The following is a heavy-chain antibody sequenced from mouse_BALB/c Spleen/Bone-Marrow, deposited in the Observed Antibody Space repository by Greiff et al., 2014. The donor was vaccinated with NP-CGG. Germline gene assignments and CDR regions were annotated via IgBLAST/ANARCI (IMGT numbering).Heavy chain of an antibody. D-gene: IGHD2-1*01. CDR3: ARYGNYFDY. J-gene: IGHJ2*01. Sequence: EVMLVESGPGLVKPSQTVSLTCTVPGISINTGNYRWSWIRQFPGNKLEWIGYIYYSGTITYNPSLTSRTTITRDTSKNQFFLEMNSLTAEDTATYYCARYGNYFDYWGQGTTLTVSS. CDR2: IYYSGTI. CDR1: GISINTGNYR. V-gene: IGHV3-5*02.